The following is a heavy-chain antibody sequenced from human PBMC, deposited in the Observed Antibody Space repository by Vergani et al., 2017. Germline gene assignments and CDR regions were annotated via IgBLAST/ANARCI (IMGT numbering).Heavy chain of an antibody. CDR3: ARRPGYCSSTSCPRGGWFDP. D-gene: IGHD2-2*01. CDR1: GYSFTSYW. Sequence: EVPLVQSGAEVKTPGESLKISCKGSGYSFTSYWIGWVRQMPGKGLEWMGIIYPGDSDTRYSPSFQGQVTISADKSISTAYLQWSSLKASATAMYYCARRPGYCSSTSCPRGGWFDPWGQGTLVTVSS. V-gene: IGHV5-51*01. J-gene: IGHJ5*02. CDR2: IYPGDSDT.